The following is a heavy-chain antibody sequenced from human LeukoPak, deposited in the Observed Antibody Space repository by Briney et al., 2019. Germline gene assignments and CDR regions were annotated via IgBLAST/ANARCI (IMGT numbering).Heavy chain of an antibody. CDR2: VHYDGKNE. CDR3: VKEPAARAAGGDY. CDR1: GFIFDNYG. Sequence: PGGSLRLSCAASGFIFDNYGMHWVRQAPGKGLEWVAFVHYDGKNERYANSVKGRFTISRDNSKDTLYLQMNSLGTEDTAVYYCVKEPAARAAGGDYWGQGTLVTVSS. V-gene: IGHV3-30*02. D-gene: IGHD2-2*01. J-gene: IGHJ4*02.